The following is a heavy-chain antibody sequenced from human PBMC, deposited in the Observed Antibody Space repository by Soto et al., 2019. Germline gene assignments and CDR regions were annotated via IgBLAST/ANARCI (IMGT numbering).Heavy chain of an antibody. Sequence: EVQLVESGGGLVQPGGSLRLSCAASGFTFNTYWMHWVRQAPGKGLLWVSLINSDGSSTTYADSVEGRFTISRDNAKNTRYLQMNSVRAEDTAVYYCVRMDFWSAYSFDYWGQGTLVTVSS. D-gene: IGHD3-3*01. CDR2: INSDGSST. V-gene: IGHV3-74*02. CDR3: VRMDFWSAYSFDY. CDR1: GFTFNTYW. J-gene: IGHJ4*02.